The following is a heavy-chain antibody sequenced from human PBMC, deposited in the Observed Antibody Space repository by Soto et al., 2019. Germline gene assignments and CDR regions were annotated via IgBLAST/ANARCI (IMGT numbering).Heavy chain of an antibody. V-gene: IGHV1-2*02. CDR1: GYTFTGYY. CDR2: INPNSGGT. J-gene: IGHJ5*02. Sequence: VASVKVSCTASGYTFTGYYMHWVRQAPGQGLEWMGWINPNSGGTNYAQKFQGRVTMTRDTSISTAYMELSRLRPDDTAVYYCARESGPGSYDSSGYLVDPWGQGTLVTVSS. D-gene: IGHD3-22*01. CDR3: ARESGPGSYDSSGYLVDP.